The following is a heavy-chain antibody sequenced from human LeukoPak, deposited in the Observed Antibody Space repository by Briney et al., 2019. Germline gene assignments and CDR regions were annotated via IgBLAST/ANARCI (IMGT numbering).Heavy chain of an antibody. CDR3: AKDYGYYGSGSLLDY. CDR2: IRHDGANK. CDR1: GFTFSSYA. D-gene: IGHD3-10*01. J-gene: IGHJ4*02. V-gene: IGHV3-30*02. Sequence: GGSLRLSCAASGFTFSSYAMSWVRQAPGKGLEWVAFIRHDGANKYYTDPVKGRFTISRDNSKNTVYLQMSSLRAEDTAVYYCAKDYGYYGSGSLLDYWGQGTRVTVSS.